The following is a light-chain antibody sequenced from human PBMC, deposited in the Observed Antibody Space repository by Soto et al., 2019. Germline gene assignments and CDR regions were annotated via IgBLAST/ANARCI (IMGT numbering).Light chain of an antibody. CDR3: CSLTTSHTYV. CDR2: HVT. V-gene: IGLV2-14*03. CDR1: SSDIGHYDY. Sequence: QSVLAQPASVSGSPGQSITISCTGTSSDIGHYDYVSWYQQHPGKAPKLMIYHVTYRPSGVSNRYSGSKSGNSVSLTISGLQADDEADYYCCSLTTSHTYVFGSGTKVTVL. J-gene: IGLJ1*01.